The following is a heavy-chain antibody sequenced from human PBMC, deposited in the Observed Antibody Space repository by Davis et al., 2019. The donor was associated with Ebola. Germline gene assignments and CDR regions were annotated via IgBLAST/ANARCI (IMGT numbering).Heavy chain of an antibody. CDR3: ARLIGYSGNWFDP. CDR1: GGTFSSYA. Sequence: AASVKVSCKASGGTFSSYAISWVRQAPGQGLEWMGGIIPIFGTANYAQKFQGRVTITADESTSTAYMELSSLRSEDTAVYYCARLIGYSGNWFDPWGQGTLVTVSS. D-gene: IGHD6-13*01. V-gene: IGHV1-69*13. CDR2: IIPIFGTA. J-gene: IGHJ5*02.